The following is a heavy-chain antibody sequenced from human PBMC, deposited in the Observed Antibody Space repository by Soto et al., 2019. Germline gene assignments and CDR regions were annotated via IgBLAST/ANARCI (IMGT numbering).Heavy chain of an antibody. CDR3: AKSGGGDIVVVPAAMRVFENWFDP. V-gene: IGHV3-30*18. D-gene: IGHD2-2*01. CDR2: ISYDGSNK. Sequence: GGSLRLSCAASGFTFSSYGMHWVRQAPGKGLKWVAVISYDGSNKYYADSVKGRFTISRDNSKNTLYLQMNSLRAEDTAVYYCAKSGGGDIVVVPAAMRVFENWFDPWGQGTLVTVSS. J-gene: IGHJ5*02. CDR1: GFTFSSYG.